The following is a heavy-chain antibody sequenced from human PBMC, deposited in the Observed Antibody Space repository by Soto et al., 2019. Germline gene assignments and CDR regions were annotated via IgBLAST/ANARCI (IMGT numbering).Heavy chain of an antibody. CDR3: ARGYDFWSGYYTFDP. J-gene: IGHJ5*02. D-gene: IGHD3-3*01. V-gene: IGHV1-46*01. Sequence: ASVKVSCKASGYTFTSYYMHWVRQAPGQGLEWMGIINPSGGSTSYAQKFQGWVTMTRDTSISTAYMELSRLRSDDTAVYYCARGYDFWSGYYTFDPWGQGTLVTVSS. CDR1: GYTFTSYY. CDR2: INPSGGST.